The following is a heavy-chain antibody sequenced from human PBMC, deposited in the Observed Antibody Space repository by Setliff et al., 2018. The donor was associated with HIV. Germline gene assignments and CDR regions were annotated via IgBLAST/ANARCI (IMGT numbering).Heavy chain of an antibody. CDR3: ARRGRQQSDAFDI. V-gene: IGHV1-3*01. CDR1: GYTFTSYA. CDR2: INAGNGNA. Sequence: GASVKVSCKASGYTFTSYAMHWERQAPGQRLEWMGWINAGNGNAKYSQKFQGRVTITRDTSASTAYMELSSLRSEDTAVYYCARRGRQQSDAFDIWGQGTMVTV. D-gene: IGHD6-13*01. J-gene: IGHJ3*02.